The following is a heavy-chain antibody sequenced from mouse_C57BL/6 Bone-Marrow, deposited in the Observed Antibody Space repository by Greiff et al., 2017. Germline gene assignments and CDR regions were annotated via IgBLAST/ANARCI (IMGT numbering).Heavy chain of an antibody. CDR3: TRGRGGTRFAY. CDR2: ISSGGDYI. D-gene: IGHD3-1*01. J-gene: IGHJ3*01. CDR1: GFTFSSYA. Sequence: EVKVVESGEGLVKPGGSLKLSCAASGFTFSSYAMSWVRQTPEKRLEWVAYISSGGDYISSADTVKGRFTFSRDTARTTLFLRMSSLKSEDTAVYYWTRGRGGTRFAYRGQGTLVTVSA. V-gene: IGHV5-9-1*02.